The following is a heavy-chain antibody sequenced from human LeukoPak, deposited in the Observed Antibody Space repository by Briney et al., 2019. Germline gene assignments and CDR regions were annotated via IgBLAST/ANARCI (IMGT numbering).Heavy chain of an antibody. CDR3: VRGGYTMIKADAFDI. CDR2: IRTRSNYI. Sequence: GRSLRLSCTASGFSFSGYDMNWVRQTPGKGLEWVASIRTRSNYIYYAASLKGRFTVSRDNAKASLYLQVNNLRADDTGRYYCVRGGYTMIKADAFDIWGQGTLVIVSS. CDR1: GFSFSGYD. J-gene: IGHJ3*02. V-gene: IGHV3-21*01. D-gene: IGHD3-22*01.